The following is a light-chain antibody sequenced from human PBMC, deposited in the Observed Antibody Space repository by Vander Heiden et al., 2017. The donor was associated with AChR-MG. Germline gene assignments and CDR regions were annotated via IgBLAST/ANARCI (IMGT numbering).Light chain of an antibody. Sequence: QSALTQPASVSGSPGQSLTISCPVSSSDVANYKLVSWYQQHPHKAPKLMIYDVTKRPSGVSNRFSGSKSGNTASMTIAVLQAEDEADYYCCSYAGTSTWVFGGGTKLTVL. CDR1: SSDVANYKL. J-gene: IGLJ3*02. V-gene: IGLV2-23*02. CDR2: DVT. CDR3: CSYAGTSTWV.